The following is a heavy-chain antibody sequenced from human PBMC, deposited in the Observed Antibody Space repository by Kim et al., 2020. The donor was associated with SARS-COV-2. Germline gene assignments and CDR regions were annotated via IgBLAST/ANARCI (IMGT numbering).Heavy chain of an antibody. Sequence: TPSLKRRVTISVDTSKNQFALKLSSVTAADTAVYYCARAGTMVRGATFDYWGQGTLVTVSS. J-gene: IGHJ4*02. V-gene: IGHV4-59*01. D-gene: IGHD3-10*01. CDR3: ARAGTMVRGATFDY.